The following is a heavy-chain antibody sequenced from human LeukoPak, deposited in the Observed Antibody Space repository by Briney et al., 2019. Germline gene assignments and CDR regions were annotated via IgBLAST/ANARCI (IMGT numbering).Heavy chain of an antibody. Sequence: PGRSLRLLCAASGFTFRLYCMHGARDARGKGLVWVSRINSDRSSTSYADSVKGRFTISRDNAKNTLYLQMNSLRAEDTAVYYCARVYGDYVPFDYWGQGTLVTVSS. CDR2: INSDRSST. V-gene: IGHV3-74*01. J-gene: IGHJ4*02. D-gene: IGHD4-17*01. CDR3: ARVYGDYVPFDY. CDR1: GFTFRLYC.